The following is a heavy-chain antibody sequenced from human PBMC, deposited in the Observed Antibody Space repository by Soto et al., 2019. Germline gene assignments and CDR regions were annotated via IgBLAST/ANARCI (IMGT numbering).Heavy chain of an antibody. CDR3: ARDGQYRTDGFDI. J-gene: IGHJ3*02. CDR2: LSRGGGST. V-gene: IGHV3-23*01. CDR1: GLTYSSHG. D-gene: IGHD5-12*01. Sequence: EAQLLESGGELIQPGGSLRLSCAASGLTYSSHGMSWVRQAPGKGLEWIAGLSRGGGSTYYADSVKGRFTISRDNSMNTLNLIMNSLRVEDTALYYCARDGQYRTDGFDIWGQGTMVTVSS.